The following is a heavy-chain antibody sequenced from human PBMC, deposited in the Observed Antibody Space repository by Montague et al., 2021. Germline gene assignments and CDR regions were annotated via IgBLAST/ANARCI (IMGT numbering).Heavy chain of an antibody. CDR1: GGSISSGGFY. CDR3: ARSGGYCSGGRCDTFDY. J-gene: IGHJ4*02. D-gene: IGHD2-15*01. Sequence: TLSLTCSVSGGSISSGGFYWSWIRQHPGKGPEWIGSIYDSGSTNYNPSLKSRLTLSRDTSKNQVSLRLTSATAAETAVYYCARSGGYCSGGRCDTFDYWGPGTLVTVSS. CDR2: IYDSGST. V-gene: IGHV4-31*03.